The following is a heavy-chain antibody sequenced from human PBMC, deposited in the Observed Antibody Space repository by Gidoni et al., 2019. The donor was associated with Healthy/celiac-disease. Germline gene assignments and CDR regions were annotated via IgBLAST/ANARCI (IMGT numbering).Heavy chain of an antibody. CDR1: GGSISCSSYY. V-gene: IGHV4-39*01. J-gene: IGHJ5*02. Sequence: QLQLQESGPGLVKPSETLSLTCTVSGGSISCSSYYWGWIRQPPGKGLEWIGSIYYSGSTYYNPSLKRRVTISVDTSKNQFSLKLSSVTAADTAVYYCARQCDYGDNENNWFDPWGQGTLVTVSS. CDR3: ARQCDYGDNENNWFDP. CDR2: IYYSGST. D-gene: IGHD4-17*01.